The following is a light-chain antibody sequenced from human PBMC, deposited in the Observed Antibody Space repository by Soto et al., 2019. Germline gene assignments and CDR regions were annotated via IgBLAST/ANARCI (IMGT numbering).Light chain of an antibody. CDR2: DVS. Sequence: DIQMTQSPSSLSASVGDRVTITCRASQSISTYLNWYQQKSGNAPKLLVYDVSTLQTGVPSRFSGSGSGTDFTLTISSLQPEDFATYYCQQSYISPRTFGQGTKVDIK. V-gene: IGKV1-39*01. CDR3: QQSYISPRT. CDR1: QSISTY. J-gene: IGKJ1*01.